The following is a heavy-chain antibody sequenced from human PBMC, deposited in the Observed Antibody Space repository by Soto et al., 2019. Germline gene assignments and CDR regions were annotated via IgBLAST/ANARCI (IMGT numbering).Heavy chain of an antibody. V-gene: IGHV3-7*01. CDR3: ARDRGYSYGYAFDI. D-gene: IGHD5-18*01. Sequence: GGSLRLSCAASGFTFSSYWMSWVRQAPGKGLEWVANIKQDGSEKYYVDSVKGRFTISRDNAKNSLYLQMNSLRAEDMAVYYCARDRGYSYGYAFDIWGQGTMVTVSS. J-gene: IGHJ3*02. CDR2: IKQDGSEK. CDR1: GFTFSSYW.